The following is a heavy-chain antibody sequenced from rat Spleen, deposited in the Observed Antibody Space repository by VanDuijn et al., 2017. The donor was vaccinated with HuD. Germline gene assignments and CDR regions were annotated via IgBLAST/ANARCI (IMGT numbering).Heavy chain of an antibody. CDR1: GFTFSDYG. D-gene: IGHD4-3*01. Sequence: EVQLVESDGGLVQPGRSLKLSCAASGFTFSDYGMAWVRQAPTKGLEWIASISTGGGNTYYRDSVKGRFTVSRENAKSTLYLLMDSLRSEDTDTYYCARQDTSGYSNWFAYWGQGTLVTVSS. V-gene: IGHV5S13*01. CDR3: ARQDTSGYSNWFAY. J-gene: IGHJ3*01. CDR2: ISTGGGNT.